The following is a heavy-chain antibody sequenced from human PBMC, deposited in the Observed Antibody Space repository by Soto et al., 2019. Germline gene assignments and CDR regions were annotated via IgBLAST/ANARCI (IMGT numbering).Heavy chain of an antibody. CDR3: ARIGWGGDS. J-gene: IGHJ4*02. CDR2: IPNNGSP. CDR1: GGSVRTGSYH. Sequence: SETLSLTCSVSGGSVRTGSYHWSWIRQPPGKGLEWIGFIPNNGSPDYNPSLKSRVVVSIDRSKNQFSLKVNSVTAADTAVYFCARIGWGGDSWGQGSLVTVSS. D-gene: IGHD7-27*01. V-gene: IGHV4-61*01.